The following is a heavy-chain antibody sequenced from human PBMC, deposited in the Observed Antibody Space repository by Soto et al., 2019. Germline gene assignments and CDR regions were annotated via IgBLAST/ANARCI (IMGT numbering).Heavy chain of an antibody. CDR3: AKASLPGTEASELGY. Sequence: EVQLVESGGGLVQPGRSLRLSCAASGFTFDDYAMHWVRQAPGKGLEWVSGISWNSGSIGYADSVKGRFTISRDNAKNSLYLQMNSLRAEDTALYYCAKASLPGTEASELGYWGQGTLVTVSS. CDR2: ISWNSGSI. D-gene: IGHD1-1*01. J-gene: IGHJ4*02. CDR1: GFTFDDYA. V-gene: IGHV3-9*01.